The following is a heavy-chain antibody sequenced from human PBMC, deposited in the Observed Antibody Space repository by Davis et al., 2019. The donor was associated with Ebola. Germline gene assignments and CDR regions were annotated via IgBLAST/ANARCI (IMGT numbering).Heavy chain of an antibody. J-gene: IGHJ4*02. Sequence: GESLKISCAASGFTFSSYAMSWVRQAPGKGLEWVSAISGSGGSTYYADSVKGRFTISRDNSKNTLYLQMNSLRAEDTAVYYCAKDEYSSSLGEYWGQGTLVTVSS. V-gene: IGHV3-23*01. CDR3: AKDEYSSSLGEY. D-gene: IGHD6-6*01. CDR1: GFTFSSYA. CDR2: ISGSGGST.